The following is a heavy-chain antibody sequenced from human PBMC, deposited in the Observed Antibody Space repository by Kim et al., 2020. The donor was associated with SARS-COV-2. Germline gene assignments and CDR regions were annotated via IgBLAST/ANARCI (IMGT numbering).Heavy chain of an antibody. CDR1: GYTFTNNA. CDR2: INTDTGNP. CDR3: ARVIWGTYRYTDY. Sequence: ASVPVSCKASGYTFTNNAISWVRQAPGQGLEWMGWINTDTGNPTYAQAFTRRFVFSVDTSVTTAYLQISSLEAEDTALYYCARVIWGTYRYTDYWGQGTL. D-gene: IGHD3-16*02. J-gene: IGHJ4*02. V-gene: IGHV7-4-1*02.